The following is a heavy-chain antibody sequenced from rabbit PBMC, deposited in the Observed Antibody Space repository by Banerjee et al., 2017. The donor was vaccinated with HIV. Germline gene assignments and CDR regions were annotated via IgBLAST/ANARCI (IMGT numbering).Heavy chain of an antibody. J-gene: IGHJ4*01. V-gene: IGHV1S40*01. CDR1: GFSFSSTYY. Sequence: QSLEESGGDLVKPGASLTLTCTASGFSFSSTYYMCWVRQAPGKGLEWIACIDAGSSGSTYYASWAKGRFTISKASSTTVTLQMTSLTAADTATYFCARDLVGVIGWNFYLWGQGTLVTVS. CDR3: ARDLVGVIGWNFYL. D-gene: IGHD1-1*01. CDR2: IDAGSSGST.